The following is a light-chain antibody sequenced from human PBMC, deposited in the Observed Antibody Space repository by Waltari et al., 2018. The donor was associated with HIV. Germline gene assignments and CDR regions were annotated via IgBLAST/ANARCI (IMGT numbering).Light chain of an antibody. CDR3: LLSFAGARPVV. V-gene: IGLV7-46*01. CDR2: DKF. CDR1: TGPGTSGHH. Sequence: QAVVTQEPSLTVSPGGTVTLTCGSSTGPGTSGHHPYWFQQKSGQAPRTLIYDKFTKHAWTPARFSGSLLWGKAALTLSGAQPEDEAEYYCLLSFAGARPVVFGGGTNLTVL. J-gene: IGLJ2*01.